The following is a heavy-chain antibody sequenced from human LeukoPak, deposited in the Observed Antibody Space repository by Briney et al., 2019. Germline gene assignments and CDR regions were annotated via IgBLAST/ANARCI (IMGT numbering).Heavy chain of an antibody. CDR3: ARGGVELRFLEWLPYYYYGMDV. V-gene: IGHV3-21*01. D-gene: IGHD3-3*01. J-gene: IGHJ6*02. CDR1: GFTFSSYS. Sequence: GGSLRLSCAASGFTFSSYSMNWVRQAPGKGLEWVSSISSSSSYIYYADSVKGRFTISRDNAKNSLYLQMNRLRAEDTAVYYCARGGVELRFLEWLPYYYYGMDVWGQGTTVTVSS. CDR2: ISSSSSYI.